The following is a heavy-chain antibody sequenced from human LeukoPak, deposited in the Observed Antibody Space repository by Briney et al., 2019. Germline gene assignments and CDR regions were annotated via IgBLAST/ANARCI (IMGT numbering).Heavy chain of an antibody. V-gene: IGHV4-34*01. CDR3: ARDSYGRDLWSGYRGFDY. CDR1: GGSFSGYY. D-gene: IGHD3-3*01. J-gene: IGHJ4*02. CDR2: INHSGST. Sequence: KPSETLSLTCAVYGGSFSGYYWSWIRQPPGKGLEWIGEINHSGSTNYNPSLKSRVTISVDTSKDQFSLKLSSVTAADTAVYYCARDSYGRDLWSGYRGFDYWGQGTLVTVSS.